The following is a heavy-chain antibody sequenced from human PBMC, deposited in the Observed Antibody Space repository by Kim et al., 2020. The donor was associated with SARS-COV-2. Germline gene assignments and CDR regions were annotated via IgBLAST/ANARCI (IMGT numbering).Heavy chain of an antibody. D-gene: IGHD6-25*01. J-gene: IGHJ6*02. CDR3: ARPYSSGLGYYGMDV. V-gene: IGHV5-10-1*01. Sequence: SFQGHVTISADKSISTAYLQWSSLKASDTAMYYCARPYSSGLGYYGMDVWGQGTTVTVSS.